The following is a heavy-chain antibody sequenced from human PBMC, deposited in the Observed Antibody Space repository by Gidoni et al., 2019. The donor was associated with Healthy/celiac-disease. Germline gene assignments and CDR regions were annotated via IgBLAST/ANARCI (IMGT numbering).Heavy chain of an antibody. Sequence: QMQLVQSGPEVKKPGTSVKVSCKASGFTFTSSAVQWVRQARGQRLEWIGWIVVGSGNTNYAQKFQERVTITRDMSTSTAYMELSSLRSEDTAVYYCAAVLGITRSRPYWYFDLWGRGTLVTVSS. CDR1: GFTFTSSA. V-gene: IGHV1-58*01. J-gene: IGHJ2*01. CDR2: IVVGSGNT. CDR3: AAVLGITRSRPYWYFDL. D-gene: IGHD3-10*01.